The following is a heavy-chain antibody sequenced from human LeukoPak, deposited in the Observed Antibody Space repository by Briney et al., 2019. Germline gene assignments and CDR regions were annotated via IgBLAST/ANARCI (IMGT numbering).Heavy chain of an antibody. Sequence: SVKVSCKASGYTFTSYDINWVRQAPGQGLEWMGGIIPIFGTANYAQKFQGRVTITADESTSTAYMELSSLRSEDTAVYYCARASYYYDSSGYYPCWGQGTLVTVSS. CDR2: IIPIFGTA. CDR3: ARASYYYDSSGYYPC. D-gene: IGHD3-22*01. J-gene: IGHJ4*02. CDR1: GYTFTSYD. V-gene: IGHV1-69*13.